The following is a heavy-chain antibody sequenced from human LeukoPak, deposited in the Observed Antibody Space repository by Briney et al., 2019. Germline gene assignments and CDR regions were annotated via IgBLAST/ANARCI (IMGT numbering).Heavy chain of an antibody. D-gene: IGHD1-20*01. V-gene: IGHV3-33*01. J-gene: IGHJ6*02. Sequence: PGGSLRLSCAASGFTFSSYGRHWVRQAPGKGLEWVAVIWYDGSNKNYADSVKDRFTISRDNSKNTLDLQMNSLRAEDTAVYYCARGGSRNWYGMDVWGQETTDRVSS. CDR2: IWYDGSNK. CDR1: GFTFSSYG. CDR3: ARGGSRNWYGMDV.